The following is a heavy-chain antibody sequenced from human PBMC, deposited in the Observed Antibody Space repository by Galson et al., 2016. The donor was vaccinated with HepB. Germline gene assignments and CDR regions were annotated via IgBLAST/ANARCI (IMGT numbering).Heavy chain of an antibody. J-gene: IGHJ6*02. CDR2: ISGSGGST. CDR3: AKRAHATGDYCCMDV. V-gene: IGHV3-23*01. CDR1: GFTFSSYA. Sequence: SLRLSCAASGFTFSSYAMNWVRQAPGQGLEWVSGISGSGGSTYYADSVKGRFTISRDTSKNTLYLQMNSLRAEDTAVYYCAKRAHATGDYCCMDVWGQGTTVTVSS. D-gene: IGHD2-15*01.